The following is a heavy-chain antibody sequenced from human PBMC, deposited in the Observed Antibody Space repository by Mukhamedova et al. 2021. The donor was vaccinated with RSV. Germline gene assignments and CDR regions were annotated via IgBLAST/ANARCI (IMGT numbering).Heavy chain of an antibody. Sequence: NWVRQAPGKGLEWVSSIRSSSSYIYYADSVKGRFTISRDNAKNSLYLQMNSLRAEDTAVYYCARTAEPDYDILTGYYTDDYWGQG. J-gene: IGHJ4*02. CDR2: IRSSSSYI. CDR3: ARTAEPDYDILTGYYTDDY. V-gene: IGHV3-21*01. D-gene: IGHD3-9*01.